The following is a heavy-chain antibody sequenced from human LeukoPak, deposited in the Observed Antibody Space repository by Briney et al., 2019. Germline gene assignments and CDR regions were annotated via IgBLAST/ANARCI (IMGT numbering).Heavy chain of an antibody. Sequence: ASVKVSCKASGYTFTSYGISWVRQAPGQGLEWMGWISAYNDNTNYAQKLQGRVTMTTDTSTSTAYMELRSLRSDDTAVYYCARESGYYDILTGYYPQDHAFDIWGQGTMVTVSS. CDR2: ISAYNDNT. CDR3: ARESGYYDILTGYYPQDHAFDI. CDR1: GYTFTSYG. V-gene: IGHV1-18*01. J-gene: IGHJ3*02. D-gene: IGHD3-9*01.